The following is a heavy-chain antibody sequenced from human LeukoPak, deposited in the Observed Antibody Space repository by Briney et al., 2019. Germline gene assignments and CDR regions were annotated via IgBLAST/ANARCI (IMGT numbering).Heavy chain of an antibody. CDR1: GFTFDDYA. V-gene: IGHV3-9*01. Sequence: GGSLRLSCAASGFTFDDYAMHWVRQAPGKGLEWVSGISWNSGSIGYADSVKGRFTIYRDNAKNSLYLQMNSLRAEDTALYYCAKGVVITSPFDYWGQGTLVTVSS. D-gene: IGHD3-3*01. CDR3: AKGVVITSPFDY. J-gene: IGHJ4*02. CDR2: ISWNSGSI.